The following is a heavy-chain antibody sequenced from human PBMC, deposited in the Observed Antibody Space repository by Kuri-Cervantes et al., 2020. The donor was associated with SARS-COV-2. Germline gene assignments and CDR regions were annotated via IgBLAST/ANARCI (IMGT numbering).Heavy chain of an antibody. CDR1: GGSISSSGYS. CDR3: ARGTLGITMIVVANAYYYYGMDV. D-gene: IGHD3-22*01. J-gene: IGHJ6*02. Sequence: GSLRLSWTVSGGSISSSGYSWGWIRQPPGKGLEWIGEINHSGSTNYNPSLKSRVTISVDTSKNQFSLKLSSVTAADTAVYYCARGTLGITMIVVANAYYYYGMDVWGQGTTVTVSS. V-gene: IGHV4-39*07. CDR2: INHSGST.